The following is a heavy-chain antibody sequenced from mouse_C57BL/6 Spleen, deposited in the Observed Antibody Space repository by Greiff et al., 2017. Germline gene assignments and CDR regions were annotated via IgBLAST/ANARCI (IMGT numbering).Heavy chain of an antibody. CDR3: ARRHYYGSNAMDY. Sequence: EVQLVESGGGLVQPGGSLKLSCAASGFTFSDYYMYWVRQTPEKRLEWVAYISNGGGSTYYPDTVKGRFTISSDNAKNTLYLQMSRLKSEDTAMYYCARRHYYGSNAMDYWGQGTSVTVSS. D-gene: IGHD1-1*01. CDR2: ISNGGGST. V-gene: IGHV5-12*01. CDR1: GFTFSDYY. J-gene: IGHJ4*01.